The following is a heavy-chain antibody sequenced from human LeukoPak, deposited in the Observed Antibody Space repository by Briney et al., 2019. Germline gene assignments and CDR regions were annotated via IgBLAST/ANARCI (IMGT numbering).Heavy chain of an antibody. V-gene: IGHV4-59*12. Sequence: PSETLSLTCTVSGGSISSYYWSWIRQSPGKGLEWIGYIYYSGRSNYNPSLKSRVTMSLDTSKNQFSLKLGSVTAADTAVYYCARGSVISPGWFDPWGQGTLVTVSS. J-gene: IGHJ5*02. CDR1: GGSISSYY. D-gene: IGHD2/OR15-2a*01. CDR2: IYYSGRS. CDR3: ARGSVISPGWFDP.